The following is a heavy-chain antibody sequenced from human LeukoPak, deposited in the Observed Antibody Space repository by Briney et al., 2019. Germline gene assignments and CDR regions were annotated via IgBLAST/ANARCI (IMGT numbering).Heavy chain of an antibody. CDR2: INPNSGGT. CDR3: ARGNYDFWSGYLYYYYYMDV. Sequence: ASVKVSCKASGYTFTGYYMHWVRQAPGQGLEWMGWINPNSGGTNYAQKFQGRVTMTRDTSISTAYMELSRLRSDDTAVYYCARGNYDFWSGYLYYYYYMDVWGKGTTVTVSS. CDR1: GYTFTGYY. D-gene: IGHD3-3*01. J-gene: IGHJ6*03. V-gene: IGHV1-2*02.